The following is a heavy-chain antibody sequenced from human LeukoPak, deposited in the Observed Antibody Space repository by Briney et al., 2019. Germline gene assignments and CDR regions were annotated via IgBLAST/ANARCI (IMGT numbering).Heavy chain of an antibody. Sequence: SETLSLTCTVSGGSIISYYWNWIRQPAGKGLEWIGRIYSSGSTNYKPSLKSRVTMSVDTSKNQLSLKVKSVTAADTAVYYCARDSLVGAAFDPWGQGTLVTVSS. D-gene: IGHD1-26*01. CDR1: GGSIISYY. CDR3: ARDSLVGAAFDP. V-gene: IGHV4-4*07. CDR2: IYSSGST. J-gene: IGHJ5*02.